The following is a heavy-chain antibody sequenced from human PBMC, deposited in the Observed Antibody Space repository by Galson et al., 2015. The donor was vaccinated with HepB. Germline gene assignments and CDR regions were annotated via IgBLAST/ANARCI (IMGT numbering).Heavy chain of an antibody. Sequence: SVKVSCTASGGTFSNYAISWVRQAPGQGLEWMGGIIPIFGTANYAQKVQGRVTITADESTSTAYMELSSLRSEDTAVYYCARDAYDSSSWYTPVYYFDYWGQGTLVTVSS. D-gene: IGHD6-13*01. V-gene: IGHV1-69*13. J-gene: IGHJ4*02. CDR3: ARDAYDSSSWYTPVYYFDY. CDR2: IIPIFGTA. CDR1: GGTFSNYA.